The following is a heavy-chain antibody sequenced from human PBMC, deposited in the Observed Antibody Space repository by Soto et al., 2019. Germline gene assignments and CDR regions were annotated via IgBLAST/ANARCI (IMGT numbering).Heavy chain of an antibody. Sequence: EVQLAESGGGLVQPGGSLRLSCAASGFTFSPYWMHWVRQAPEKGLVWVSRINPDGSITEYADSVKGRFTISRDNAKSRLYLQMNSLRAEDTAVYYCGRGGSDSPRGMDVWGQGTTVSVSS. D-gene: IGHD6-19*01. CDR2: INPDGSIT. J-gene: IGHJ6*02. V-gene: IGHV3-74*03. CDR1: GFTFSPYW. CDR3: GRGGSDSPRGMDV.